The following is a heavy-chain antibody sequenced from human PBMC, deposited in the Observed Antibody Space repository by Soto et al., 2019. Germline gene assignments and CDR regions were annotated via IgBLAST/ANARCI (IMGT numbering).Heavy chain of an antibody. V-gene: IGHV1-18*01. Sequence: ASVKVSCKASGYTFTSYGISWVRQAPGQGLEWMGWISAYNGNTNYAQKLQGRVTMTTDTSTSTAYMELRSLRSDDTAVYYCARADIVVVPAAMVDWFDPWGQGTLVTVSS. J-gene: IGHJ5*02. CDR3: ARADIVVVPAAMVDWFDP. CDR1: GYTFTSYG. D-gene: IGHD2-2*01. CDR2: ISAYNGNT.